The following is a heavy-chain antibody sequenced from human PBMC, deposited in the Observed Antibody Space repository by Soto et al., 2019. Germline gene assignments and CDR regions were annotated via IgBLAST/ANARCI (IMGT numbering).Heavy chain of an antibody. CDR1: GGTCVDYA. D-gene: IGHD1-1*01. CDR2: ISWNSGSI. J-gene: IGHJ3*02. V-gene: IGHV3-9*01. Sequence: SLRLSCAASGGTCVDYAMRWVRQAPGKGLEWVSGISWNSGSIGYADSVKGRFTISRDNAKNSLYLQMNSLRAEDTALYYCAKEFPERPLGHDAFDIWGQGTMVTVSS. CDR3: AKEFPERPLGHDAFDI.